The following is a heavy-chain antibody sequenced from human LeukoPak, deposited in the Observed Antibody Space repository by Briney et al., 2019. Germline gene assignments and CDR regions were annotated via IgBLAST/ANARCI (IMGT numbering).Heavy chain of an antibody. Sequence: SETLSLTCTVSGGSISSSSYYWGWIRQPPGKGLEWIGEINHSGSTNYNPSLKSRVTISVDTSKNQFSLKLSSVTAADTAVYYCARDFGLYSSGWFNWFDPWAREPWSPSPQ. J-gene: IGHJ5*02. CDR1: GGSISSSSYY. CDR3: ARDFGLYSSGWFNWFDP. V-gene: IGHV4-39*07. D-gene: IGHD6-19*01. CDR2: INHSGST.